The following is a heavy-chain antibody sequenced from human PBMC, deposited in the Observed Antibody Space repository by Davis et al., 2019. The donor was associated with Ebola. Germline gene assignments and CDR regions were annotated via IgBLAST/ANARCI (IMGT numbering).Heavy chain of an antibody. V-gene: IGHV4-39*02. CDR3: AREEYYYDSSGYYY. J-gene: IGHJ6*01. CDR1: GGSTSSTSYY. CDR2: IYYSGNT. D-gene: IGHD3-22*01. Sequence: MPSETLSLTCTVSGGSTSSTSYYWGWIRQPPGKGLEWIGSIYYSGNTYYNPSLKSRVTISVDTSKNQFSLRLTSVTAADTAVYYCAREEYYYDSSGYYY.